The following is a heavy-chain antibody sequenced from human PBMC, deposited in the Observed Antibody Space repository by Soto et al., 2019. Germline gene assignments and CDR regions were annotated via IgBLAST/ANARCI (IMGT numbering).Heavy chain of an antibody. CDR1: GFTFTTSD. CDR3: AKPHPLEWSPDV. D-gene: IGHD3-3*01. Sequence: GGSLRLSCVAPGFTFTTSDMSWVRQAPGKGLEWVAAISGSGGSKYHADSVKGRFTISRDNSKNTLYLQMNSLRAEDTAVYYCAKPHPLEWSPDVWGKGTTVTVSS. J-gene: IGHJ6*04. V-gene: IGHV3-23*01. CDR2: ISGSGGSK.